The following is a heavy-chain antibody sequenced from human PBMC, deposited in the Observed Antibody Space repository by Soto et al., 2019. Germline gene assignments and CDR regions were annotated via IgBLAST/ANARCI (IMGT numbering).Heavy chain of an antibody. Sequence: QVQLLESGPGLVKPSQTLSLTCSVSRGSITSSGYYWSWIRQHPGKGLEWIGDIYNSGSTHYNPSLKCRVSIILDTSNNQFSLKLTSVTAADTAVYYCAGYKSDIEMPRLYYFDYWGQGTVGTVSS. V-gene: IGHV4-31*03. CDR3: AGYKSDIEMPRLYYFDY. J-gene: IGHJ4*02. CDR1: RGSITSSGYY. D-gene: IGHD5-12*01. CDR2: IYNSGST.